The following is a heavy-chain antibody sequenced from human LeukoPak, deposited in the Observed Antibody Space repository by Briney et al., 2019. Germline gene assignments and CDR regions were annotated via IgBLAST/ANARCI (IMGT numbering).Heavy chain of an antibody. V-gene: IGHV4-39*07. CDR3: ARDVGEGGPFDY. CDR2: IYYSGST. Sequence: SETLSLTCIVSGGSISSSSYYWGWIRQPPGKGLEWIGSIYYSGSTYYNPSLKSRVTISVDTSKNQFSLKLSSVTAADTAVYYCARDVGEGGPFDYWGQGTLVTVSS. CDR1: GGSISSSSYY. D-gene: IGHD2-15*01. J-gene: IGHJ4*02.